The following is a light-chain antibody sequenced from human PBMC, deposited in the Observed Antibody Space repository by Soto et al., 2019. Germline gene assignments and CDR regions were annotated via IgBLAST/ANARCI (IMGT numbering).Light chain of an antibody. CDR1: QDISNY. CDR3: QQYDNPYT. CDR2: DAS. Sequence: DIQMTQSPSSLSASVGDRVTITCQASQDISNYLNWYQQKPGKAPKLLIYDASNLETGVSSRFSGSASATEFTFTISSLQPEDIATYYCQQYDNPYTFGQGT. V-gene: IGKV1-33*01. J-gene: IGKJ2*01.